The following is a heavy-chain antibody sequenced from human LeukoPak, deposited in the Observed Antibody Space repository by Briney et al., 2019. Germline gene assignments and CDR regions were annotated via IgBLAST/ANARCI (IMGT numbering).Heavy chain of an antibody. Sequence: PGGSLRLSCATSGFTFSTYWMSWVRQTPEKGLEFVANIKQDGSVKNYMDSLKGRSTISRDNARESLYLEIYSLRADDTAVYYCARDPESSAFDLWGQGALVTVSS. CDR3: ARDPESSAFDL. V-gene: IGHV3-7*01. CDR1: GFTFSTYW. J-gene: IGHJ4*02. CDR2: IKQDGSVK. D-gene: IGHD5/OR15-5a*01.